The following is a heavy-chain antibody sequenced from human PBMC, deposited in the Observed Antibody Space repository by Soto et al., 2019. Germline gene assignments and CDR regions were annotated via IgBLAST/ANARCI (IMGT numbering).Heavy chain of an antibody. D-gene: IGHD6-13*01. CDR1: GGSISSSNW. Sequence: PSETLSLTCAVSGGSISSSNWWSWVRQPPGKGLEWIGEIYHSGSTNYNPSLKSRVTISVDKSKNQFSLKLSSVTAADTAVYYCARALEAAAGLTPGNWFDPWGQGTLVTVSS. CDR2: IYHSGST. V-gene: IGHV4-4*02. J-gene: IGHJ5*02. CDR3: ARALEAAAGLTPGNWFDP.